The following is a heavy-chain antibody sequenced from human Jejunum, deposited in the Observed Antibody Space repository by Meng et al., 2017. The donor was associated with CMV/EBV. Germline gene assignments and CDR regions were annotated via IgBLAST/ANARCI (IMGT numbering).Heavy chain of an antibody. V-gene: IGHV1-8*01. CDR2: INPNKGNT. D-gene: IGHD2-2*01. J-gene: IGHJ5*02. CDR1: TFTSYD. Sequence: TFTSYDINWGRQATGQGLEWMGWINPNKGNTGYAQKFQGRVTMTRDTSINTAYMELSSLRSDDTAVYYCARSTCTRTNCYAWLDPWGQGTLVTVSS. CDR3: ARSTCTRTNCYAWLDP.